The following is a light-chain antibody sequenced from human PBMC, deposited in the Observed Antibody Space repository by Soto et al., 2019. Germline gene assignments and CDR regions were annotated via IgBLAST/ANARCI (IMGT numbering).Light chain of an antibody. V-gene: IGKV1-9*01. CDR2: AAS. CDR3: QQLNSFPIT. CDR1: QAISSY. J-gene: IGKJ1*01. Sequence: DIKLNQAPSFLSASEGDRVSITCRASQAISSYLAWYQQKPGRAPKLLIYAASTLQSGVPSRFSGSGSGTEFTLTITSLQPEDFATYYCQQLNSFPITFGQGTKVDVK.